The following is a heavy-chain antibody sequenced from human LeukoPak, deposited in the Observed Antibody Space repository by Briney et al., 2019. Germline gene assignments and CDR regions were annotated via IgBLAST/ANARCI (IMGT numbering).Heavy chain of an antibody. J-gene: IGHJ4*02. V-gene: IGHV3-21*05. Sequence: PGGSLRLSCRASASGDDFSSHSMNWVRQAPGKGLEWISYIHSSGNYIFDAASVKGRSTVSRDNARNSLYLQMNSLRVEDTAMYYCAREWNSRATFDYWGQGTLVTVSS. CDR2: IHSSGNYI. CDR3: AREWNSRATFDY. CDR1: ASGDDFSSHS. D-gene: IGHD1-1*01.